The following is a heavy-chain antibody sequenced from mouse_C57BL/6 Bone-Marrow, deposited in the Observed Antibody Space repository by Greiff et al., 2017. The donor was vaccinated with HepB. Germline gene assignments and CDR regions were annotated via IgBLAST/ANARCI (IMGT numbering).Heavy chain of an antibody. CDR3: ARGRQLGLWFAY. D-gene: IGHD4-1*02. CDR2: ISDGGSYT. J-gene: IGHJ3*01. Sequence: EVMLVESGGGLVKPGGSLKLSCAASGFTFSSYAMSWVRQTPEKRLEWVATISDGGSYTYYPDNVKGRFTISRDNAKNNLYLQMSHLKSEDTAMYYCARGRQLGLWFAYWGQGTLVTVSA. CDR1: GFTFSSYA. V-gene: IGHV5-4*03.